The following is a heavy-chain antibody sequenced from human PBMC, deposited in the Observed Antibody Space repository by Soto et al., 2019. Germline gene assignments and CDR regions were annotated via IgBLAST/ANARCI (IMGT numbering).Heavy chain of an antibody. CDR2: INHSGST. V-gene: IGHV4-34*01. CDR3: ARGIFGVVMTYYYYYMDV. CDR1: GGSFSGCY. Sequence: SETLSLTCAFYGGSFSGCYWSLIRQPPGKGLEWIGEINHSGSTNYNPSLKSRVTISVDTSKNQFSLKLSSVTAADTAVYYCARGIFGVVMTYYYYYMDVWGKGTTVTVSS. J-gene: IGHJ6*03. D-gene: IGHD3-3*01.